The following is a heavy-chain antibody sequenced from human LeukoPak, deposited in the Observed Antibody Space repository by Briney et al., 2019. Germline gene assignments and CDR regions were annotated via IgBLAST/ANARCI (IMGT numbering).Heavy chain of an antibody. J-gene: IGHJ3*02. CDR2: ISAYNGNT. V-gene: IGHV1-18*01. CDR3: ARDLISGDWTWDI. D-gene: IGHD2-21*02. Sequence: ASVTVSFTASGYTFTIDGISRGRQGPGQGVERMGWISAYNGNTNYAQKLQGRVTMTRDTSTSTVYMELSSLRSEDTAVYYCARDLISGDWTWDIWGQGTMVTVSS. CDR1: GYTFTIDG.